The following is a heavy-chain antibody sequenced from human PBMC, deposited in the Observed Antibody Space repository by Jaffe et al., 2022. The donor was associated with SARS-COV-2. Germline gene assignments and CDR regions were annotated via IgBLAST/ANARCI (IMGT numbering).Heavy chain of an antibody. CDR3: ARASYVDTAMVLTP. J-gene: IGHJ5*02. CDR1: GGSISSGSYY. Sequence: QVQLQESGPGLVKPSQTLSLTCTVSGGSISSGSYYWSWIRQPAGKGLEWIGRIYTSGSTNYNPSLKSRVTISVDTSKNQFSLKLSSVTAADTAVYYCARASYVDTAMVLTPWGQGTLVTVSS. CDR2: IYTSGST. V-gene: IGHV4-61*02. D-gene: IGHD5-18*01.